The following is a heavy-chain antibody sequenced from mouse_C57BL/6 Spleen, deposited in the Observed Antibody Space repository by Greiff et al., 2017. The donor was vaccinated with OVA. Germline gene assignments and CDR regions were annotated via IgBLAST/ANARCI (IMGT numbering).Heavy chain of an antibody. CDR2: IYPGDGDT. CDR1: GYAFSSYW. D-gene: IGHD1-1*01. J-gene: IGHJ4*01. V-gene: IGHV1-80*01. Sequence: VQVVESGAELVKPGASVKISCKASGYAFSSYWMNWVKQRPGKGLEWIGQIYPGDGDTNYNGKFKGKATLTADKSSSTAYMQLSSLTSEDAAVYFCATLRSYDAMDYWGQGTSVTVSS. CDR3: ATLRSYDAMDY.